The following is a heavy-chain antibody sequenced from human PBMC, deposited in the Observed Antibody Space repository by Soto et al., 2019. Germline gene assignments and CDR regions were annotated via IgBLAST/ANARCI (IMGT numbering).Heavy chain of an antibody. CDR1: GFTFSSYW. J-gene: IGHJ4*02. CDR3: ASEELNYFDY. D-gene: IGHD1-26*01. Sequence: GGSLRLSCAASGFTFSSYWMHWVRQAPGKGLVLVSRINSDGSSTSYADSVKDRFTISRDNAKNTLYLQMNSLRAEDSAVYYCASEELNYFDYWGQGTLVTVSS. CDR2: INSDGSST. V-gene: IGHV3-74*01.